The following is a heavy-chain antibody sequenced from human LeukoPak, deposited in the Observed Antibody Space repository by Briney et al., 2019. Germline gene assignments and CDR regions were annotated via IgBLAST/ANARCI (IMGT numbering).Heavy chain of an antibody. D-gene: IGHD1-26*01. CDR3: ARLGIVGATWFDY. J-gene: IGHJ4*02. V-gene: IGHV4-59*01. CDR2: IYYRGST. CDR1: GGYISSYY. Sequence: SETLSLTCSVSGGYISSYYWSWIRQPPGKGLEWIGYIYYRGSTNYNPSLKSRVTISVDTSKNQFSLKLSSVTAADTAVYYCARLGIVGATWFDYWGQGTLVTVSP.